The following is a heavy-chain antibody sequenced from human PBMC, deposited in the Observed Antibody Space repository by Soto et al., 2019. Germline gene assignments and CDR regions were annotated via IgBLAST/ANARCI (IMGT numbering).Heavy chain of an antibody. V-gene: IGHV3-30*18. CDR2: ISYDGSNK. D-gene: IGHD5-18*01. J-gene: IGHJ4*02. CDR3: AKVLDFYVDTEGVDY. CDR1: GFTFSSYG. Sequence: QVQLVESGGGVVQPGRSLRLSCAASGFTFSSYGMHWVRQAPGKGLEWVAVISYDGSNKYYADSVRGRFTISRDHSRNTLYLQMNRRRAEDTVVYYCAKVLDFYVDTEGVDYWGQGTLVTVSS.